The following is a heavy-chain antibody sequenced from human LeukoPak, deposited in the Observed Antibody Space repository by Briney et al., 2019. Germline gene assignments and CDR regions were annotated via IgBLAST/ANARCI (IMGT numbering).Heavy chain of an antibody. CDR3: ARGGQAGTGDY. CDR1: GFTLSSLW. D-gene: IGHD3-10*01. CDR2: IKQDGGAK. V-gene: IGHV3-7*01. J-gene: IGHJ4*02. Sequence: GGALRLSCAVSGFTLSSLWMTWVRHSPGKGLEWVANIKQDGGAKHYVDSVKGRVTISRDNAKNSLYLEMNSLRVEDTAVYYCARGGQAGTGDYWGQGALVTVSS.